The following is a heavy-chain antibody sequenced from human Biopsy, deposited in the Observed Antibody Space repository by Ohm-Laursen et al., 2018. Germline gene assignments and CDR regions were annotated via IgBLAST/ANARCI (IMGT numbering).Heavy chain of an antibody. J-gene: IGHJ3*02. V-gene: IGHV4-59*08. Sequence: SDTLSLTCTVSGGSISSYYWTWIRQPPGKGLEWIGDVYYSGSTNQNPSLKSRVTILVDTSKNQFSLKLNSVTAADTAVYYCGRREVVITHDAFDTWGQGTMVTVSS. CDR2: VYYSGST. CDR3: GRREVVITHDAFDT. CDR1: GGSISSYY. D-gene: IGHD3-22*01.